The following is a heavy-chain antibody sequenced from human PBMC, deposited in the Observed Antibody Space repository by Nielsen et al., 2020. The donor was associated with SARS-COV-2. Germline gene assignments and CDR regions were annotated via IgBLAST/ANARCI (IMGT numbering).Heavy chain of an antibody. V-gene: IGHV3-33*03. CDR3: TKEGTYCTSTICYVRAFDI. CDR1: GFTFSSYG. CDR2: IWYDGSNK. J-gene: IGHJ3*02. Sequence: GESLKISCAASGFTFSSYGMHWVRQAPGKGLEWGAVIWYDGSNKYSADSVKGRFTISRDNSKNTLYLQMHSLRPEDTAVYYCTKEGTYCTSTICYVRAFDIWGQGTMVTVSS. D-gene: IGHD2-2*01.